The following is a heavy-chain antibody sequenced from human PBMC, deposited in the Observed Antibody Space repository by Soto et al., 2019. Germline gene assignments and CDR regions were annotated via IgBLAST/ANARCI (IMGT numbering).Heavy chain of an antibody. D-gene: IGHD3-16*02. CDR1: GGSISSYY. Sequence: SETLSLTCTVSGGSISSYYWSWIRQPPGKGLEWIGYIYYSGSTNYNPSLKSRVTISVDTSKNQFSLKLSSVTAADTAVYYCARGAPVYYDYVWGSYRPDYYYGMDVWGQGTTVTVS. V-gene: IGHV4-59*01. J-gene: IGHJ6*02. CDR3: ARGAPVYYDYVWGSYRPDYYYGMDV. CDR2: IYYSGST.